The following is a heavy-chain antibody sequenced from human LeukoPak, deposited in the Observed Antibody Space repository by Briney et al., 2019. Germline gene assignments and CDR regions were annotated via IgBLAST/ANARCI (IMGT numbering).Heavy chain of an antibody. CDR3: ASGEMSTYDYVWGSYRILSSLSFDI. J-gene: IGHJ3*02. V-gene: IGHV4-59*01. D-gene: IGHD3-16*02. CDR2: IYYSGNT. Sequence: SETLSLTCTVSGVSISSYYWSWSPHPPGKGGEWGGYIYYSGNTNYNPSLKSRVTISVDTSKNQFSLKLGFVTAADTAVYYCASGEMSTYDYVWGSYRILSSLSFDIWGQGTMVTVSS. CDR1: GVSISSYY.